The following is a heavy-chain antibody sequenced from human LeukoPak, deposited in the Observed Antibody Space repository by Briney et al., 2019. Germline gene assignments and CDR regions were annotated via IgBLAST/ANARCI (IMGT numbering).Heavy chain of an antibody. CDR1: GGSFRGYR. CDR2: IDDSGIT. Sequence: SETLSPTCAVYGGSFRGYRWGWSRQSPGKGMEWIGEIDDSGITNYNPSLKSRVTISEDTSKNQFSLKLKSVTAADMAVYYCARIYGDYIVYWGRGTLVTVSS. D-gene: IGHD4-17*01. J-gene: IGHJ4*02. V-gene: IGHV4-34*01. CDR3: ARIYGDYIVY.